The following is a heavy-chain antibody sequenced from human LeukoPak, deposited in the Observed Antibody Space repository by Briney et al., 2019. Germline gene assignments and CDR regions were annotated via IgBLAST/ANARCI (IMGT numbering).Heavy chain of an antibody. CDR3: ASTLDYGDFPGAFDI. D-gene: IGHD4-17*01. Sequence: PSETLSLTCTVSGGSISSYYWSWIRQPPGKGLEWIGYIYYSGSTNYNPSLKSRVTISVDTSKNQFSLKLSSVTAADTAVYYCASTLDYGDFPGAFDIWGQGTMVTVSS. V-gene: IGHV4-59*01. J-gene: IGHJ3*02. CDR1: GGSISSYY. CDR2: IYYSGST.